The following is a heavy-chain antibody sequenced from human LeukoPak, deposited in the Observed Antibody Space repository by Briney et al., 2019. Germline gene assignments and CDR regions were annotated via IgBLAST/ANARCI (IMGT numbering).Heavy chain of an antibody. CDR1: GGSVSSGSYY. J-gene: IGHJ4*02. CDR3: ARHFGSRVGATTYFDY. V-gene: IGHV4-39*01. D-gene: IGHD1-26*01. Sequence: SETLSLTCTVSGGSVSSGSYYWSWIRQPPGKGLEWIGYIYYSGSTYYNPSLKSRVTISVDTSKNQLSLKLSSVTAADTAVYYCARHFGSRVGATTYFDYWGQGTLVTVSS. CDR2: IYYSGST.